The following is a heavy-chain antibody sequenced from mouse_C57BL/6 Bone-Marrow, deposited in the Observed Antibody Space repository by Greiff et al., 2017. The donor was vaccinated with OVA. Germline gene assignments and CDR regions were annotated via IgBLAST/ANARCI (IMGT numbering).Heavy chain of an antibody. CDR3: AREDYGSSFDY. CDR2: IDPSDSYT. J-gene: IGHJ2*01. Sequence: QVQLQQPGAELVKPGASVKLSCKASGYTFTSYWMQWVKQRPGQGLEWIGEIDPSDSYTNYNQKFKGKATLTVDTSSSTAYMQRSSLTSEDSAVYYCAREDYGSSFDYWGQGTTLTVSS. CDR1: GYTFTSYW. D-gene: IGHD1-1*01. V-gene: IGHV1-50*01.